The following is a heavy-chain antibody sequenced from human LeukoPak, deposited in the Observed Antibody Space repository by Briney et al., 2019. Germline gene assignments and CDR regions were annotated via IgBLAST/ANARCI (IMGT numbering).Heavy chain of an antibody. CDR2: IIPILGIA. Sequence: EASVKVSCKASGGTFSSYAISWVRQAPGQGLEWMGRIIPILGIANYAQKFQGRVTITADKYTSTAYMELSSLRSEDTAVYYCAREGGDGYNYWFDPWGQGTLVTVSS. CDR1: GGTFSSYA. J-gene: IGHJ5*02. CDR3: AREGGDGYNYWFDP. D-gene: IGHD5-24*01. V-gene: IGHV1-69*04.